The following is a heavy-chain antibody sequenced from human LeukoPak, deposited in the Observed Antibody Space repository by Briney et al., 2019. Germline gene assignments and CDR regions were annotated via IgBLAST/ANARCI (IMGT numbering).Heavy chain of an antibody. CDR3: ARHHMTDAFDI. CDR1: GGSISSHY. CDR2: IYTSGST. J-gene: IGHJ3*02. D-gene: IGHD2-21*01. V-gene: IGHV4-4*09. Sequence: SETLSLTCTVSGGSISSHYWSWIRQPPGKGLEWIGYIYTSGSTNYNPSLKSRVTISVDTSKNQFSLKLSSVTAADTAVYYCARHHMTDAFDIWGQGTMVTVSS.